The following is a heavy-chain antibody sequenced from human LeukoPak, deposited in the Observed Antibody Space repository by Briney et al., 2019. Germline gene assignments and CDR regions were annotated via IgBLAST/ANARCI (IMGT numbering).Heavy chain of an antibody. J-gene: IGHJ4*02. Sequence: GESLKISCKGSGYSFATYWIAWVRQMPGKGLEWMGIIYPGNSDTRYSPSFQGQVTISADKSTTTAYLEWSSLKASDTAMYYCARHPGLSSGYLDYWGQGTQLTVSS. CDR2: IYPGNSDT. CDR1: GYSFATYW. V-gene: IGHV5-51*01. D-gene: IGHD3-3*01. CDR3: ARHPGLSSGYLDY.